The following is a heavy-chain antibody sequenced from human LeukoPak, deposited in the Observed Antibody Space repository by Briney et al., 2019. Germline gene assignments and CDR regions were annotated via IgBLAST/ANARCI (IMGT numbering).Heavy chain of an antibody. CDR3: ARGGGMVTVDY. Sequence: GGSLRLSCAASGFTFSSYEMNWVRQAPGKGLEWVSYISSSGSTIYYADSVKGRFTISRDNAKNSLYLQMNSLRAEDTVVYYCARGGGMVTVDYWGQGTLVTVSS. CDR2: ISSSGSTI. V-gene: IGHV3-48*03. CDR1: GFTFSSYE. J-gene: IGHJ4*02. D-gene: IGHD5-18*01.